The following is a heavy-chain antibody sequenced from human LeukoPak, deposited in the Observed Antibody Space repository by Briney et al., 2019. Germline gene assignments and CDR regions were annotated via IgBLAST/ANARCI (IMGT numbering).Heavy chain of an antibody. CDR3: ARHRAYSSSSPFDY. Sequence: SETLSLTCSVSGGPISSLFWSWIRQPPGKGLEWIGYIYYTGRTNYNPSLKSRVTMFVDMSKNQFSLRLSSVTAADTAVYYCARHRAYSSSSPFDYWGQGTLVTVSS. V-gene: IGHV4-59*08. D-gene: IGHD6-6*01. J-gene: IGHJ4*02. CDR2: IYYTGRT. CDR1: GGPISSLF.